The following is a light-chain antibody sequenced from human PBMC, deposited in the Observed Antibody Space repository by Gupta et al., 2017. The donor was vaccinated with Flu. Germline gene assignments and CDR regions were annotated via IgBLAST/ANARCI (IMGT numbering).Light chain of an antibody. J-gene: IGKJ3*01. CDR2: GAS. CDR3: QHYNSWPPLFT. V-gene: IGKV3D-15*01. CDR1: QSITSN. Sequence: EILMTQSPATLSVSPGERATLSCRASQSITSNLAWYQQKPGQAPRLLIYGASTRATGTPARFSGSGSGTEFTLTISSLQSEDFVVYYCQHYNSWPPLFTFGPGTKVDIK.